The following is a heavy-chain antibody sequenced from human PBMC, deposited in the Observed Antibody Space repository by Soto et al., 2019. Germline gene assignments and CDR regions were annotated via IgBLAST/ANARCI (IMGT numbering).Heavy chain of an antibody. CDR2: INPNSGGT. J-gene: IGHJ4*02. Sequence: ASVKVSCKASGYTFTDYYMRWVRQSPGQGLEWMGWINPNSGGTKFPQKFQDRVVMTRDTSISTAYMELSRLTSDDTAVYYCARAGLTTLELATTYWGQGTLVTVSS. V-gene: IGHV1-2*02. CDR3: ARAGLTTLELATTY. D-gene: IGHD5-12*01. CDR1: GYTFTDYY.